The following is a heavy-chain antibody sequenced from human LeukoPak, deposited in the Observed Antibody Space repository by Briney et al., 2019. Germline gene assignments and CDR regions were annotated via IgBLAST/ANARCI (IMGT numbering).Heavy chain of an antibody. Sequence: SETLSLTCTVSGGSISGYYWSWIRQPAGKGLEWIGRFYTSGNTDYNPSLRSRVAMSVDTSKNHFSLKLTSVTAADTAVYYCARPFNGDYAFDYWGQGILVTVSS. D-gene: IGHD4-17*01. J-gene: IGHJ4*02. CDR3: ARPFNGDYAFDY. CDR1: GGSISGYY. CDR2: FYTSGNT. V-gene: IGHV4-4*07.